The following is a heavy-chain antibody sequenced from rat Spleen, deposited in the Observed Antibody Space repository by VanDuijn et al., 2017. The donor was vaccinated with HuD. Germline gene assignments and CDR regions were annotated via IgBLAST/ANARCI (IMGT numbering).Heavy chain of an antibody. V-gene: IGHV2-15*01. CDR2: MWSGGTT. CDR3: ARSAYGYNLNWFAY. D-gene: IGHD1-9*01. Sequence: QVQLKESGPGLVQPSQTLSLTCTVSGFSLTSYSVLWIRQPPGKGLEWIGAMWSGGTTDYNSALRSRLSISRDTSKNQVLLKMNSLQTEDTAMYFCARSAYGYNLNWFAYWGLGTLVTVSS. CDR1: GFSLTSYS. J-gene: IGHJ3*01.